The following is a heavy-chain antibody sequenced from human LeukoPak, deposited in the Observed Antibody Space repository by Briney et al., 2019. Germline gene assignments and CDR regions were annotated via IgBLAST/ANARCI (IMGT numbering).Heavy chain of an antibody. Sequence: PSETLSLTCAVYGGSFSGYYWSWIRQPPGKGLEWIGEINHSGSTNYNPSLKSRFTTSVDTSKNQFSLKLRSVTAADTAVYYCARRYYDSSGSRRVYYYYYYYMDVWGKGTTVTVSS. CDR3: ARRYYDSSGSRRVYYYYYYYMDV. D-gene: IGHD3-22*01. J-gene: IGHJ6*03. CDR1: GGSFSGYY. V-gene: IGHV4-34*01. CDR2: INHSGST.